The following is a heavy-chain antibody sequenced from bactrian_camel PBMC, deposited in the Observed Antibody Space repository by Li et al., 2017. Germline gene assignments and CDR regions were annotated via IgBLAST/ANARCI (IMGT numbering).Heavy chain of an antibody. CDR2: IDKDGIA. CDR3: AADKTWYTNSLIDTAYNY. D-gene: IGHD2*01. CDR1: GTFYYDAC. J-gene: IGHJ4*01. V-gene: IGHV3S53*01. Sequence: HVQLVESGGGSVQAGGSLRLSCRAKGTFYYDACVGWLRQASGKEREGVAAIDKDGIASYIDSVKGRFTVSRDSGNNSVDLMMNSLNPEDTAMYYCAADKTWYTNSLIDTAYNYWGPGTQVTVS.